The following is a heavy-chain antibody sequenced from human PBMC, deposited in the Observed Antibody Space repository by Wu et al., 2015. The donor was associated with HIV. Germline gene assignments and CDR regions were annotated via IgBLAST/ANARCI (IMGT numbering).Heavy chain of an antibody. CDR1: PSTFANSA. Sequence: QVQLVQSRGQVKKPGASMKVSCKTSPSTFANSAINWVRQAPGQGLEWMAWISVNKEYGDWTLVSGQTLDNRRHIHGHSQHGIEQLGHRRHGSLFCATSGSTTIGQFFQDWGQGTLVIVSS. V-gene: IGHV1-18*04. J-gene: IGHJ1*01. CDR2: ISVNKEY. CDR3: ATSGSTTIGQFFQD. D-gene: IGHD6-6*01.